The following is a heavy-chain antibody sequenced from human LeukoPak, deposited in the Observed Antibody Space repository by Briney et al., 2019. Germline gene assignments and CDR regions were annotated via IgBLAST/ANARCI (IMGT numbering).Heavy chain of an antibody. CDR2: IRGSGGTT. J-gene: IGHJ6*03. CDR3: ARERFSHYMDV. V-gene: IGHV3-11*04. CDR1: GFTFSDYY. D-gene: IGHD3-3*01. Sequence: PGGSLRLSCAASGFTFSDYYMSWIRQAPGKGLEWVSTIRGSGGTTYYADSVKGRFTISRDNSKNSLYLQMNSLRAEDTAVYYCARERFSHYMDVWGKGTTVTVSS.